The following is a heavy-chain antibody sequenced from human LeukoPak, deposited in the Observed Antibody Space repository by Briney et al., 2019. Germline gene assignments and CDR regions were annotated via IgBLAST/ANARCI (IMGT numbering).Heavy chain of an antibody. J-gene: IGHJ4*02. CDR1: GFTLSNYS. Sequence: PGGSLRLSCAASGFTLSNYSMNWVRQAPGKGLEWVSSISSSSSYIYYADSVKGRFTISRDNAKNSLYLQMNSLRADDTAVYYCARDTYDSSGYYCYWGQGTLVSVSS. CDR2: ISSSSSYI. CDR3: ARDTYDSSGYYCY. V-gene: IGHV3-21*01. D-gene: IGHD3-22*01.